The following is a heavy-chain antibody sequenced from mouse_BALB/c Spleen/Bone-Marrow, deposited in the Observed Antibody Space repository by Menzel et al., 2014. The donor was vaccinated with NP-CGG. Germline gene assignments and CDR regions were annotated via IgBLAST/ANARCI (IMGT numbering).Heavy chain of an antibody. D-gene: IGHD1-1*01. CDR2: IYPGDGDT. CDR3: ARRGYYGSSYYFDY. CDR1: GYAFSSYW. V-gene: IGHV1-80*01. J-gene: IGHJ2*01. Sequence: VQLQQSGAELVRPGSSVKISCKASGYAFSSYWMNWVKQRPGQGLEWIGQIYPGDGDTNYNGKFKGKATLTADKSSSTAYMQLRSLTSEDSAVYFCARRGYYGSSYYFDYWGQGTTLTVSS.